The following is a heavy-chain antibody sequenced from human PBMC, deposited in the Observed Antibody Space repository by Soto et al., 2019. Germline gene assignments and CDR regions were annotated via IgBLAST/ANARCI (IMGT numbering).Heavy chain of an antibody. Sequence: GSGPTLVNPTQTLTLTCNFSGFSLRTSGLCVSWIRQPPGTALEWLALIDWDDDKYYSTSLKTRHTISKDTSKNQVVLTMTHMDPVDTATYYCAQVRRIAARPGYYYYGMDVWGQGTTVTVSS. CDR1: GFSLRTSGLC. D-gene: IGHD6-6*01. CDR2: IDWDDDK. J-gene: IGHJ6*02. V-gene: IGHV2-70*01. CDR3: AQVRRIAARPGYYYYGMDV.